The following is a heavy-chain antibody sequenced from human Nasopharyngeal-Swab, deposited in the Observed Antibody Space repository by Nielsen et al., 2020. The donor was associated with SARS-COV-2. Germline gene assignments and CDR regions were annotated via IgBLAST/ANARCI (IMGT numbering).Heavy chain of an antibody. J-gene: IGHJ6*02. V-gene: IGHV3-30*03. CDR2: ISYDGSNK. Sequence: GESLKISCAASGFTFSSYGMHWVRQAPGKGLEWVAVISYDGSNKYYADSVKGRFTISRDNSKNTLYLQMNSLRAEDTAVYYCVGELLLYYGMDVWGQGTTVTVSS. CDR3: VGELLLYYGMDV. D-gene: IGHD1-26*01. CDR1: GFTFSSYG.